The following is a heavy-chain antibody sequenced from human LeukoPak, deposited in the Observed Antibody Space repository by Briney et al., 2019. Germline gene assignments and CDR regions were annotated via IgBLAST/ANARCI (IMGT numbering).Heavy chain of an antibody. V-gene: IGHV1-2*02. CDR2: INPNSGAT. CDR3: ARGGAFDY. J-gene: IGHJ4*02. Sequence: ASVKVSCKASGYTFTDQYIHWVRQAPGQGLEWMGWINPNSGATNYAQKFQGRVTMTRDTSISTAYMELSRLRSDDTAVYYCARGGAFDYWGQGALVTVSS. D-gene: IGHD1-26*01. CDR1: GYTFTDQY.